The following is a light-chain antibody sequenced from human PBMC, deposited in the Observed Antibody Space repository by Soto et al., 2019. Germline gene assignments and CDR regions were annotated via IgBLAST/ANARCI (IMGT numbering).Light chain of an antibody. Sequence: DIQMTQSPSTLSASVGDRVIIICRASQSISSWLAWYQQKPGKAPKLLIYKASSLESGVPSRCSGSGSGTEFTLTISSLQPDDFATYYCQQYNSYLWTFGQGTKVEIK. CDR3: QQYNSYLWT. CDR2: KAS. J-gene: IGKJ1*01. CDR1: QSISSW. V-gene: IGKV1-5*03.